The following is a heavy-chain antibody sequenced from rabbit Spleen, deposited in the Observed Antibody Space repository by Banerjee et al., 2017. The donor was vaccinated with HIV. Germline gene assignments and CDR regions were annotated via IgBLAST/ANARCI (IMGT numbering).Heavy chain of an antibody. Sequence: QSLEESGGGLVQPEGSLTLTCTASGFSFSSRYYMFWFRQPPGKGREWIGCIGSCATGNTYYASWAKGRFSTSNTSSTSLTLQMTIPPAADTATYFCARTTYGYDDYADLYYAAIDLWGPGTLVTVS. V-gene: IGHV1S40*01. CDR1: GFSFSSRYY. CDR3: ARTTYGYDDYADLYYAAIDL. CDR2: IGSCATGNT. D-gene: IGHD6-1*01. J-gene: IGHJ6*01.